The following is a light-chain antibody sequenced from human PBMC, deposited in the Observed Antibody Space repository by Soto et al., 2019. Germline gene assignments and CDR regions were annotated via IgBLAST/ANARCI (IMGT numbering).Light chain of an antibody. CDR1: QSVSSS. V-gene: IGKV3-15*01. Sequence: EIVMTQSPATLSVSPGERATLSCRASQSVSSSLAWYQQKPGQAPRLLIYGASTMATGIPARFSGSGSGAEFTLTISRLQSEDFAVYYCQQYNKWWTFGQGTKVEIK. CDR3: QQYNKWWT. J-gene: IGKJ1*01. CDR2: GAS.